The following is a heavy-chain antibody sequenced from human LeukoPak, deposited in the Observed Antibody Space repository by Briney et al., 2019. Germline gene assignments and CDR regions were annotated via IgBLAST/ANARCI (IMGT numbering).Heavy chain of an antibody. V-gene: IGHV1-18*01. Sequence: ASVTVPRKASGYIFLSYGISWVRQAPGQGLEWMGWISAYNGNTKYAQKLQGRVTITKDTSTSTAYMELRSLRSDDTAVYYCARDVRGIVGMDYFDYWGQGTLVS. CDR3: ARDVRGIVGMDYFDY. CDR1: GYIFLSYG. D-gene: IGHD3-22*01. CDR2: ISAYNGNT. J-gene: IGHJ4*02.